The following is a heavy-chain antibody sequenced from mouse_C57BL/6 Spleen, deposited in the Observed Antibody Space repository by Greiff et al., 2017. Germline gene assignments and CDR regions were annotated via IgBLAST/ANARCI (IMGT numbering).Heavy chain of an antibody. V-gene: IGHV1-82*01. D-gene: IGHD1-1*01. J-gene: IGHJ2*01. Sequence: QVQLQQSGPELVKPGASVKISCKASGYAFSSSWMNWVKQRPGKGLEWIGRIYPGDGDTNYNGKFKGQATLTADKSSSTAYMQLSSLTSEDSAVYFCARDYGTSDYWGQGTTLTVSA. CDR1: GYAFSSSW. CDR3: ARDYGTSDY. CDR2: IYPGDGDT.